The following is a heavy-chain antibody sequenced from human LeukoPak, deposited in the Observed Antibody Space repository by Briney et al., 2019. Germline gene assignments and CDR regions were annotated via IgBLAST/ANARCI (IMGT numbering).Heavy chain of an antibody. V-gene: IGHV3-33*01. CDR1: GFTFSSYG. Sequence: GGSPRLSCAASGFTFSSYGMHWVRQAPGKGLEWVAVIWYDGSNKYYADSVKGRFTISRDNSKNTLYLQMNSLRAEDTAVYYCARDRIRDGSLDYWGQGTLVTVSS. D-gene: IGHD1-26*01. J-gene: IGHJ4*02. CDR2: IWYDGSNK. CDR3: ARDRIRDGSLDY.